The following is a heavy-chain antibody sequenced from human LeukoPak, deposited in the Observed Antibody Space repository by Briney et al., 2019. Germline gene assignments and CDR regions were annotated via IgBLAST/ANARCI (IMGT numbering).Heavy chain of an antibody. Sequence: PSETLSLTCAVYGGSFSGYYWSWIRQPPGKGLEWIGEINHSGSTNYNPSLKSRVTISVDTSKNQFSLKLSSVTAADTAVYYCARVGRRWLQAQGYYFDYWGQGTLVTVSS. CDR3: ARVGRRWLQAQGYYFDY. CDR1: GGSFSGYY. D-gene: IGHD5-12*01. CDR2: INHSGST. V-gene: IGHV4-34*01. J-gene: IGHJ4*02.